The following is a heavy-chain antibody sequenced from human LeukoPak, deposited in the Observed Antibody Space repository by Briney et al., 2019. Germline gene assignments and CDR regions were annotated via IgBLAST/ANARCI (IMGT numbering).Heavy chain of an antibody. Sequence: GGSLRLSCAASGFTFSSYAMSWVRQAPGKGLEWVSSISASGNTTYYADSVKGRFTISRDNSKNTLYLQMNSLRADDTAVYYCAKGSSEFHRWGQGTLVTVSS. CDR3: AKGSSEFHR. CDR1: GFTFSSYA. V-gene: IGHV3-23*01. CDR2: ISASGNTT. J-gene: IGHJ5*02. D-gene: IGHD3-10*01.